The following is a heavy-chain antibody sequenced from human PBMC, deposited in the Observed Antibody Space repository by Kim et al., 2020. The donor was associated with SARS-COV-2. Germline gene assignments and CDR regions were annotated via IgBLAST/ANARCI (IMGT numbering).Heavy chain of an antibody. CDR2: ISSSSSYI. Sequence: GGSLRLSCAASGFTFSSYSMNWVRQAPGKGLEWVSSISSSSSYIYYADSVKGRFTISRDNAKNSLYLQMNSLRAEDTAVYYCARALYDFWSGGGYYYYGMDVWGQGTTVTVSS. V-gene: IGHV3-21*01. J-gene: IGHJ6*02. CDR3: ARALYDFWSGGGYYYYGMDV. CDR1: GFTFSSYS. D-gene: IGHD3-3*01.